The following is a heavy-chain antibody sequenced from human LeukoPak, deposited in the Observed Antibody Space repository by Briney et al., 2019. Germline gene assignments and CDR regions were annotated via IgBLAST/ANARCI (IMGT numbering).Heavy chain of an antibody. V-gene: IGHV3-23*01. D-gene: IGHD2-21*02. CDR2: IHGSGVTT. CDR1: AFSFSSFA. Sequence: GGSLRLSCAASAFSFSSFAMTWVRQAPGKGLEWVSGIHGSGVTTYYADSVKGRFTISRDNSRKMLYLQMNSLRVEDTAVYYCARFEGDGYFDYWGQGTLVTVSS. CDR3: ARFEGDGYFDY. J-gene: IGHJ4*02.